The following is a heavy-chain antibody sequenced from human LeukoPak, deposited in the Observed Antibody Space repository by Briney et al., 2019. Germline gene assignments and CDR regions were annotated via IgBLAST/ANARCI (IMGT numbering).Heavy chain of an antibody. D-gene: IGHD1-26*01. CDR3: ATGGRNGAFQFDS. V-gene: IGHV3-15*01. CDR2: IKSETDGGAT. J-gene: IGHJ4*02. Sequence: PGGSLRLSCAASGFTFNNAWMSWVRQAPGKGLEWVARIKSETDGGATHYAAPVQGRFTISRDDSEKTLFLQMNSLKTEDTAVYYCATGGRNGAFQFDSWGQGTLVTVS. CDR1: GFTFNNAW.